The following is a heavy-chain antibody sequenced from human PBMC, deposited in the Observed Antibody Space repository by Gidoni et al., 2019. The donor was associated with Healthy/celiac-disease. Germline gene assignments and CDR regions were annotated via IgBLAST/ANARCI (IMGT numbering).Heavy chain of an antibody. V-gene: IGHV1-69*02. CDR2: ISPILSIA. CDR3: ARGVDDSSGYPIGPDY. J-gene: IGHJ4*02. D-gene: IGHD3-22*01. CDR1: GGTFSSYT. Sequence: QVQLVQSGAEVKKPGSSVKVSCQASGGTFSSYTISWVRQAPGQGLEGMGRISPILSIANYAQKFQGRVTITADKSTSTAYMELSSLRSEDTAVYYCARGVDDSSGYPIGPDYWGQGTLVTVSS.